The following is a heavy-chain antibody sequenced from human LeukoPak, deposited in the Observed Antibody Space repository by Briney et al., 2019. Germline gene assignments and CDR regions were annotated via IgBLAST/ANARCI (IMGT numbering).Heavy chain of an antibody. V-gene: IGHV3-23*01. CDR3: AKGNIVGASNGDY. CDR1: GFTFSSYA. D-gene: IGHD1-26*01. Sequence: GGSLRLSCAASGFTFSSYAMSWVRQAPGKGLEWVSTISSSGDITYCADSVKGRFTISRDNSKNTLYLQMNSLRAEDTAVYYCAKGNIVGASNGDYWGQGTLVTVSS. CDR2: ISSSGDIT. J-gene: IGHJ4*02.